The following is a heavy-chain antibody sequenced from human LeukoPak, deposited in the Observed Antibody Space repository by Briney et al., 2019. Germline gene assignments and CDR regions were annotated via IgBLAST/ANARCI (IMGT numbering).Heavy chain of an antibody. CDR1: GGSISSYY. V-gene: IGHV4-4*07. J-gene: IGHJ3*01. Sequence: PSETLSLTCTVAGGSISSYYWSWIRQPAGKGLEWIGRIYTSGSTNYNPSLKSRVTMSVDTSKNQFSLKLSSVTAADTAVYYCARIFSSGYYRDAFDVWGQGTMVTVSS. CDR3: ARIFSSGYYRDAFDV. CDR2: IYTSGST. D-gene: IGHD3-22*01.